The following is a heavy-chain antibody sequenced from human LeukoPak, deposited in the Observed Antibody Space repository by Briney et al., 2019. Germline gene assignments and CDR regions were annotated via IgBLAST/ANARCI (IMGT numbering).Heavy chain of an antibody. CDR3: ARVKGETAPTISNYYYYMDV. J-gene: IGHJ6*03. D-gene: IGHD5-12*01. Sequence: SVKVSCTASGGGFGNYGITWVRQAPGQGLEWVGGVIPIFGSSNYAPKFQARVTISADRSTSTAYMELRTLTSEDTAVYYCARVKGETAPTISNYYYYMDVWDKGTTVTVSS. V-gene: IGHV1-69*06. CDR2: VIPIFGSS. CDR1: GGGFGNYG.